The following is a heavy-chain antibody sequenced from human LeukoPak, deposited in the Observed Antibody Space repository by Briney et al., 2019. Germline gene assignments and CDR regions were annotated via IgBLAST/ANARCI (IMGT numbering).Heavy chain of an antibody. CDR2: ISSSSSYI. Sequence: GGSLRLSCAASGFTFSRFTMNWVRQAPGKGLEWVSSISSSSSYIYYADLVKGRFTISRDNAKKSLYLQMDSLRAEDTAVYYCARGEDGYNLIGDYWGQGTLVTVSS. CDR1: GFTFSRFT. J-gene: IGHJ4*02. CDR3: ARGEDGYNLIGDY. V-gene: IGHV3-21*01. D-gene: IGHD5-24*01.